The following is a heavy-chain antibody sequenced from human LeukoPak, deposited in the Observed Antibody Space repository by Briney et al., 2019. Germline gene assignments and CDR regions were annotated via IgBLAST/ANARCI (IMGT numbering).Heavy chain of an antibody. CDR2: IFGAGKNTT. D-gene: IGHD1-14*01. CDR3: ARYADGIFY. Sequence: PGGSLRLSCAASGFSFSSYAMNWVRQAPGKGLEWVSIIFGAGKNTTYYADSVKDRFTISRDNAKNTLYLQMNSLRAEDTAVYYCARYADGIFYWGQGTLVTVSS. V-gene: IGHV3-23*03. CDR1: GFSFSSYA. J-gene: IGHJ4*02.